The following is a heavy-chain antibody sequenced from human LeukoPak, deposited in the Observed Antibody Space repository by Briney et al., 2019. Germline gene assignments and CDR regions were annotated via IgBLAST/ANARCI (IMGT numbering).Heavy chain of an antibody. V-gene: IGHV4-39*07. CDR3: AMITGTTSWFDP. CDR2: IFYSGST. D-gene: IGHD1-20*01. J-gene: IGHJ5*02. CDR1: SGSISTSNYY. Sequence: SETLSLTCTVSSGSISTSNYYWGWVRQPPGKALEWIGNIFYSGSTYYSPSLKSRVTISLDTSRNQFSLKLSSVTAADTAVYYCAMITGTTSWFDPWGQGTLVTVSS.